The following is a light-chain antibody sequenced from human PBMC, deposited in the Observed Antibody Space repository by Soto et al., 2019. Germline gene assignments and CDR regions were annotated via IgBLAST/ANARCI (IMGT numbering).Light chain of an antibody. CDR3: QQDYVWNT. V-gene: IGKV3D-15*01. Sequence: EIVMTQSPATLSVSPGERAIFSCRASQSVDSKLAWYQQKLGQAPRLLIYDASTRASGIPARFSGSGSGTEFTLTISSLQSEDFAIYYCQQDYVWNTFGGGTKVEIK. CDR2: DAS. CDR1: QSVDSK. J-gene: IGKJ4*01.